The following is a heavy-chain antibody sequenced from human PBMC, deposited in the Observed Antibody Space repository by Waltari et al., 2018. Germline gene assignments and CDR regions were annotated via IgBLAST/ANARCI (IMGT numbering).Heavy chain of an antibody. CDR2: IYYSGST. CDR3: ARGGGGSWRAFDI. J-gene: IGHJ3*02. CDR1: GGSISSGCYS. Sequence: VQLQESGPGLVQPSQTLSLTCPVSGGSISSGCYSWIWIRQHPGKGLEWIGYIYYSGSTYYNPSRKSLVTISVDTSKNQFSLKLSSVTAADTAVYYCARGGGGSWRAFDIWGKGTMVTVSS. V-gene: IGHV4-31*01. D-gene: IGHD2-15*01.